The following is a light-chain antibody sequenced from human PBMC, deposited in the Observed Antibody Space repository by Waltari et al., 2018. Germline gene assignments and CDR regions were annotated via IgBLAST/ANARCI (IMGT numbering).Light chain of an antibody. V-gene: IGLV3-21*04. CDR3: QVWDIRSDPRTV. CDR2: FDS. J-gene: IGLJ2*01. Sequence: SFELTQPPSVSVATGKTARITCGGNNTGSKNVPWYQHKPGQAPGLVIYFDSDRRSGVPERFSGSKSANTATLTITMVEAGDEADYYCQVWDIRSDPRTVFGGGTKLTVL. CDR1: NTGSKN.